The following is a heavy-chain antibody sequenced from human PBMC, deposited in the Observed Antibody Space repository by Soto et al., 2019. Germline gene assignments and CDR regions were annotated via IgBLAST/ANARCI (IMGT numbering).Heavy chain of an antibody. D-gene: IGHD2-2*01. CDR2: IYYSGST. CDR1: GGSISSSSYS. J-gene: IGHJ6*02. V-gene: IGHV4-39*01. Sequence: QLQLQESGPRLVKPSETLSLTCSVSGGSISSSSYSWGWIRQPPGKGLEWIGPIYYSGSTHYNPSLEGRVAISAVTPNNQLSLRLASVTAADTAVYYCGRQPGHCGSTTCFGYYSVDVWGQGTTVTVS. CDR3: GRQPGHCGSTTCFGYYSVDV.